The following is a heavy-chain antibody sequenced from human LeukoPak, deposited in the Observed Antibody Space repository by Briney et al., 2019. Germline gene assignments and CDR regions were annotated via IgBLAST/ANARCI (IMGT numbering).Heavy chain of an antibody. D-gene: IGHD2-15*01. CDR1: GFTFSSYG. CDR2: ISYDGSNK. Sequence: PGRSLRLSCAASGFTFSSYGMHWVRQAPGKGLEWVAVISYDGSNKYYADSVKGRFTISRDNSKNTLYLQMNSLRAEDTAMYYCAKDSVCSGGSCYSNYYGMDVWGKGTTVTVSS. V-gene: IGHV3-30*18. CDR3: AKDSVCSGGSCYSNYYGMDV. J-gene: IGHJ6*04.